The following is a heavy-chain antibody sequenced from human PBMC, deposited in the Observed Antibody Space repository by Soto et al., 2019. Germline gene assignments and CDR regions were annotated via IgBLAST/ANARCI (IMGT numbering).Heavy chain of an antibody. J-gene: IGHJ3*02. V-gene: IGHV1-69*02. CDR3: ARPYSSSTGLDAFDI. CDR1: GGTFSSYT. CDR2: IIPILGIA. D-gene: IGHD6-13*01. Sequence: SVKVSCKASGGTFSSYTISWVRQAPGQGLEWMGRIIPILGIANYAQKFQGRVTITADKSTSTAYMELSSLRSEDTAVYYCARPYSSSTGLDAFDIWGQGTMVTVSS.